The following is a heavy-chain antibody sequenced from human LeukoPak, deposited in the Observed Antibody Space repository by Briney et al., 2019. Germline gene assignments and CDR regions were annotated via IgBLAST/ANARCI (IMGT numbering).Heavy chain of an antibody. J-gene: IGHJ4*02. Sequence: PGRSLRLSCAASGFTFSSYGMHWVRQAPGKGLEWVSAISGSGGNTYYADSVKGRFTISRDNSKNTLFLQMNSLRAADTAVYYCAKEAQGCSITSCYFDSWGQGTLVTVSS. CDR3: AKEAQGCSITSCYFDS. CDR2: ISGSGGNT. V-gene: IGHV3-23*01. CDR1: GFTFSSYG. D-gene: IGHD2-2*01.